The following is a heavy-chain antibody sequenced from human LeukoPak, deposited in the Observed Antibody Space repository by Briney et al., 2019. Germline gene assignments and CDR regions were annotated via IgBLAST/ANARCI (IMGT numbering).Heavy chain of an antibody. D-gene: IGHD6-13*01. CDR2: INHSGST. V-gene: IGHV4-34*01. CDR3: ARPRWGISSSWLY. Sequence: SETLSLTCAVYGGSFSGYYWSWIRQPPGKGLEWIGEINHSGSTNYNPSLKSRVTISVDTSKNQFSLKLSSVTAADTAVYYCARPRWGISSSWLYWGQGTLVTVSS. J-gene: IGHJ4*02. CDR1: GGSFSGYY.